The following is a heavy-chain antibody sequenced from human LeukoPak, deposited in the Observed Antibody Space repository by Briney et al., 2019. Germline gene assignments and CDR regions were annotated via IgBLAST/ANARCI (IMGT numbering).Heavy chain of an antibody. J-gene: IGHJ4*02. V-gene: IGHV1-69*04. CDR1: GGTFSSYA. CDR2: IIPILGIA. Sequence: GASVKVSCKASGGTFSSYAISWVRQAPGQGLEWMGRIIPILGIANYAQKFQGRVTITADKSTSTAYMELSSLRSEDTAVYYCARTAAAMVTHYFDYWGQGTLVTVSS. CDR3: ARTAAAMVTHYFDY. D-gene: IGHD5-18*01.